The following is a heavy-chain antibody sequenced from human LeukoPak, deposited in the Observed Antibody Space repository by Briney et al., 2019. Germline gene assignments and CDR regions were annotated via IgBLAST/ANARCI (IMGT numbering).Heavy chain of an antibody. V-gene: IGHV4-39*01. CDR3: ASTMPPGIAVAGSGDY. J-gene: IGHJ4*02. CDR2: IYYSGST. CDR1: GGSISSSSYY. D-gene: IGHD6-19*01. Sequence: SETLSLTCTVSGGSISSSSYYWGWIRQPPGKGLEWIGSIYYSGSTYYNPSLKSRVTISVDTSKNQFSLKLSSVTAADTAVYYCASTMPPGIAVAGSGDYWGQGTLVTVSS.